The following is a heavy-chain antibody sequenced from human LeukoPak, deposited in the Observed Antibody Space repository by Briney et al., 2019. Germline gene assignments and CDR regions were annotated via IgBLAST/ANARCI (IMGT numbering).Heavy chain of an antibody. V-gene: IGHV1-18*01. J-gene: IGHJ4*02. CDR1: GYTLTSYG. Sequence: ASVKVSCKASGYTLTSYGMSWVRQAPGQGLEWMGWISAYDGNTNYAQKLQGRVTMTTDTSTSTAYMELRSLRSDDTAVYYCARAPGAYYYGSGSYYPGVYWGQGTLVTVSS. CDR2: ISAYDGNT. D-gene: IGHD3-10*01. CDR3: ARAPGAYYYGSGSYYPGVY.